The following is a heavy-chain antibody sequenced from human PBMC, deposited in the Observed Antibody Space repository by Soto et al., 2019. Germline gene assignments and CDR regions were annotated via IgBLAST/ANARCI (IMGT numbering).Heavy chain of an antibody. D-gene: IGHD1-26*01. CDR2: INHSGST. CDR3: ARGLRLRGSYYFLPPKLDY. CDR1: DGNIGDYD. J-gene: IGHJ4*02. Sequence: PSETKSLTCTVSDGNIGDYDGSWIRQPAGKGLEWIGRINHSGSTNYNPSLKSRVTISVDTSKNQFSLKLSSVTAADTAVYYCARGLRLRGSYYFLPPKLDYWGKGTRVTVSS. V-gene: IGHV4-4*07.